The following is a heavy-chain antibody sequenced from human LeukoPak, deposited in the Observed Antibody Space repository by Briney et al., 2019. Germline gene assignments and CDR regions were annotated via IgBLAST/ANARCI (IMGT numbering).Heavy chain of an antibody. CDR1: GGTFSSYT. J-gene: IGHJ4*02. CDR2: IIPIFGTA. CDR3: ASWATYGSGSSTLDY. Sequence: SVKVSCKASGGTFSSYTISWVRQAPGQGLEWMGGIIPIFGTANYAQKFQGRVTITADESTSTAYMELSSLRSEDTAVYYCASWATYGSGSSTLDYWGQGTLVTVSS. V-gene: IGHV1-69*13. D-gene: IGHD3-10*01.